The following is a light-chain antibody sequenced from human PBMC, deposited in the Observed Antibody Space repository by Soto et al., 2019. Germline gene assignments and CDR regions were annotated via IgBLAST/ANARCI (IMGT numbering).Light chain of an antibody. J-gene: IGKJ3*01. CDR3: QQSYSTLAFT. CDR1: QSISSY. CDR2: AAS. Sequence: DIQMTQSPSSLSASVGDRVTITCRASQSISSYLNWYQQKPGKAPKLLIYAASSLQSGVPSRFSGSGSGTDFNLTISSLQPEDFATYYCQQSYSTLAFTFGPGTKVDIK. V-gene: IGKV1-39*01.